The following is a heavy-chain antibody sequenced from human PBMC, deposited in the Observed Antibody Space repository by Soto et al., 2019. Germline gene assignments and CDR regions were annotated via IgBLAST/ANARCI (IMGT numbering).Heavy chain of an antibody. CDR3: ARGDSTDCSNGVCSFFYNHDMDV. CDR2: INPKSGGT. D-gene: IGHD2-8*01. J-gene: IGHJ6*02. V-gene: IGHV1-2*04. CDR1: GYSFTDYH. Sequence: ASVKVSCKASGYSFTDYHIHWVRQAPGQGLEWLGRINPKSGGTSTAQKFQGWVTMTTDTSISTASMELTRLTSDDTAIYYCARGDSTDCSNGVCSFFYNHDMDVWGQGTTITVSS.